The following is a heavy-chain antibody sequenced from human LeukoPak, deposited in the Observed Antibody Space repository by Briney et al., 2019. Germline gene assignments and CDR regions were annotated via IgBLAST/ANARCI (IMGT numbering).Heavy chain of an antibody. J-gene: IGHJ4*02. CDR1: GFTFSTYW. Sequence: GGSLRFSCAASGFTFSTYWMHWVRQAPGKGLVWVSRINSDGSNTNYADSVKGRFTISRDNAKNTLYLQMNSLRVEDTAIYYCARGGYSVYDLGDYWGQGILVTVSS. CDR2: INSDGSNT. V-gene: IGHV3-74*01. CDR3: ARGGYSVYDLGDY. D-gene: IGHD5/OR15-5a*01.